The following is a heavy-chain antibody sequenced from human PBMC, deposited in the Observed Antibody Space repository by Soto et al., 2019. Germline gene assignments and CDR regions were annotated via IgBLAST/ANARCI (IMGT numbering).Heavy chain of an antibody. J-gene: IGHJ4*02. Sequence: GGSLRLSCAASGFTFSSYAMSWVRQAPGKGLEWVSAISGSGGSTYYADSVKGRFTISRDNSKNTLYLQMNSLRAEDTAVYYCANYDDYGDYPLDYWGQGTLVTVSS. CDR1: GFTFSSYA. CDR3: ANYDDYGDYPLDY. V-gene: IGHV3-23*01. D-gene: IGHD4-17*01. CDR2: ISGSGGST.